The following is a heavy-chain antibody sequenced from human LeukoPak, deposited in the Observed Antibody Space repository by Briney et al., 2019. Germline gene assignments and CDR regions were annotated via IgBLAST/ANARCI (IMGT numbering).Heavy chain of an antibody. D-gene: IGHD6-19*01. J-gene: IGHJ4*02. Sequence: GASVKVSCKASGYTFTSYGISWVRQAPGQGLEWMGWISAYNGNTNYAQKFQGRVTMTRDTSTSTVYMELSSLRSEDTAVYYCARAPGEYSSGWRPFDYWGQGTLVTVSS. CDR1: GYTFTSYG. CDR2: ISAYNGNT. CDR3: ARAPGEYSSGWRPFDY. V-gene: IGHV1-18*01.